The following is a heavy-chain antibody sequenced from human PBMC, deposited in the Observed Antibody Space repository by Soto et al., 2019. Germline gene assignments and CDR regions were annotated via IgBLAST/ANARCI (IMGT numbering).Heavy chain of an antibody. D-gene: IGHD3-3*01. V-gene: IGHV3-9*01. CDR3: AKDMSLRFLEWLSGAFDY. CDR2: ISWNSGSI. Sequence: DVQLVESGGGLVQPGRSLRLSCAASGFTFDDYAMHWVRQAPGKGLEWVSGISWNSGSIGYADSVKGRFTISRDNAKNSLYLQMNSLRAEDTALYYCAKDMSLRFLEWLSGAFDYWGQGTLVTVSS. J-gene: IGHJ4*02. CDR1: GFTFDDYA.